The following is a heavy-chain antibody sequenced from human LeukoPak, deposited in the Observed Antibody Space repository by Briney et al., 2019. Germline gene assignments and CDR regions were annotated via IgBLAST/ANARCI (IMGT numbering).Heavy chain of an antibody. CDR1: GYTFTSYA. D-gene: IGHD3-22*01. Sequence: ASVEVSCKASGYTFTSYAMHWVRQAPGQRLEWMGWINAGNGNTKYSQKFQGRVTITRDTSASTAYMELSSLRSEDTAVYYCARDNDYYDSSGLDYWGQGTLVTVSS. CDR3: ARDNDYYDSSGLDY. CDR2: INAGNGNT. V-gene: IGHV1-3*01. J-gene: IGHJ4*02.